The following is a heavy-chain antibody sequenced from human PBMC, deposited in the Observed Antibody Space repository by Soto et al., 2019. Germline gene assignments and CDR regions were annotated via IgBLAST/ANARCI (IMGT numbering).Heavy chain of an antibody. CDR2: IHNSGSP. V-gene: IGHV4-30-4*01. Sequence: SETLSLTCSVSGASIYNGGYFWSWIRQSPGKGLEWIGHIHNSGSPYNNPSLKSRVTISADTSMNQFSLALISVTAADTAMYYCVRQGFGPLHGLVDVWGQGTTVTVSS. D-gene: IGHD3-10*01. CDR1: GASIYNGGYF. J-gene: IGHJ6*02. CDR3: VRQGFGPLHGLVDV.